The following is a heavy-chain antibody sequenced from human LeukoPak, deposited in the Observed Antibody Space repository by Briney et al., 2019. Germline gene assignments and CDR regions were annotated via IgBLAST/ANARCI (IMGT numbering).Heavy chain of an antibody. CDR1: GFTFSSYA. Sequence: GGSLRLSCAASGFTFSSYAMHWVRQAPGKGLEWEAVISYDGSNKYYADSVKGRFTVSRDNSKSTLYLQMNSLRAEDTAVYYCARGPWALDYWGQGTLVTVSS. CDR2: ISYDGSNK. J-gene: IGHJ4*02. CDR3: ARGPWALDY. D-gene: IGHD1-26*01. V-gene: IGHV3-30-3*01.